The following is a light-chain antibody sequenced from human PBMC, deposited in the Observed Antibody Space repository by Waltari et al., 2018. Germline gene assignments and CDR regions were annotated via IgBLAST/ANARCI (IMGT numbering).Light chain of an antibody. CDR1: SSDVGAHTY. V-gene: IGLV2-8*01. CDR3: SSHGGSKV. CDR2: EVS. J-gene: IGLJ2*01. Sequence: QSALTQPPSASGSPGQSVTISCTETSSDVGAHTYVSWYQQYPGKAPKLIIYEVSKRPSGVPDRFSGSKSGNTASLTVSGLQADDEADYYCSSHGGSKVFGGGTKLTVL.